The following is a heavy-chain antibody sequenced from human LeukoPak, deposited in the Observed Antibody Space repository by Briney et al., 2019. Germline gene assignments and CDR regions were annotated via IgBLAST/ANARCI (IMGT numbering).Heavy chain of an antibody. CDR1: GFTFSSYA. Sequence: GGSLRLSCAASGFTFSSYAMHWVRQAPGKGLEWVAVISYDGSNKYYADSVKGRFTISRDNSKNTLYLQMNSLRAEDTAVYYCARDFSSTSCCSYFDYWGQGTLVTVSS. J-gene: IGHJ4*02. CDR3: ARDFSSTSCCSYFDY. CDR2: ISYDGSNK. D-gene: IGHD2-2*01. V-gene: IGHV3-30-3*01.